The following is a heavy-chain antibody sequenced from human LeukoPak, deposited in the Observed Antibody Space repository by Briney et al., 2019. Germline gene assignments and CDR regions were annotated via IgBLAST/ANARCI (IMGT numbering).Heavy chain of an antibody. D-gene: IGHD3-22*01. J-gene: IGHJ5*01. V-gene: IGHV3-43*02. Sequence: GGSLGLSCAAPGFSFDDYAIHWVRQAPGKGLEWVSLISGDGGSTFYADSVKGRFTISRDNSKNSPYLQMSSLRSEDTALYYCARESDSSGWYDSWGQGTLVTVSS. CDR2: ISGDGGST. CDR1: GFSFDDYA. CDR3: ARESDSSGWYDS.